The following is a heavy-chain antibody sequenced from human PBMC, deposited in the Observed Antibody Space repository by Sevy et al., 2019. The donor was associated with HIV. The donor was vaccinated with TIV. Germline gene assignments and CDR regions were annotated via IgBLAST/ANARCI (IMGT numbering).Heavy chain of an antibody. D-gene: IGHD3-22*01. CDR3: ATTKDYYASSGSPFDY. V-gene: IGHV1-24*01. CDR1: GYTLTQLS. J-gene: IGHJ4*02. Sequence: ASVKVSCKVSGYTLTQLSMHWVRQAPGKGLEWMGGFDPEDGETLYAQKFQGRVTMTEDTSTDTAYMELRSLRSEDTAVYYCATTKDYYASSGSPFDYWGQGTLVTVSS. CDR2: FDPEDGET.